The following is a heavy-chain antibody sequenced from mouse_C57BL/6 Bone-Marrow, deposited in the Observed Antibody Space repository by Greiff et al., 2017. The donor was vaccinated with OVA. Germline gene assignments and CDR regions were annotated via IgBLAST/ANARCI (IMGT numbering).Heavy chain of an antibody. CDR2: LDPENGDT. CDR3: TAYRLAY. V-gene: IGHV14-4*01. CDR1: GFNINDAY. J-gene: IGHJ3*01. Sequence: VQLKQSGAELVRPGASVKLSCTASGFNINDAYMHWVKQRPEQGLEWIGWLDPENGDTEYASKFQGKATITADTSSTTAYLQLSSLTSEDTAVYYCTAYRLAYWGQGTLVTVSA.